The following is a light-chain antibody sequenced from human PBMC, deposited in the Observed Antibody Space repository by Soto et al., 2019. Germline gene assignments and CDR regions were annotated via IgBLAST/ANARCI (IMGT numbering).Light chain of an antibody. CDR3: QQYNNWPRT. CDR1: QSVSSN. Sequence: EIVMTQSPAILSVYPGERATLSCRASQSVSSNLAWYQQKAGQAPRLLIYGASTRATVMPARFSGSESGTDFTLIISSLQSEDFAVYFCQQYNNWPRTFGQGTKVEIK. V-gene: IGKV3-15*01. CDR2: GAS. J-gene: IGKJ1*01.